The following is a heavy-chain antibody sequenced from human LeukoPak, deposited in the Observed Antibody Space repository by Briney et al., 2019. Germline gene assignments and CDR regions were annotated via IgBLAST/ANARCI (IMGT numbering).Heavy chain of an antibody. CDR3: ARDGFVGAADY. J-gene: IGHJ4*02. CDR1: EFIFSGYW. CDR2: IKQDGSEK. Sequence: GGSLRLSCAASEFIFSGYWMNWVRQAPGKGLEWVANIKQDGSEKQYVDSVRGRCTISRDNAKNSLYLQMNSLRVEDTAVYYCARDGFVGAADYWGQGTLVTVSS. D-gene: IGHD6-13*01. V-gene: IGHV3-7*01.